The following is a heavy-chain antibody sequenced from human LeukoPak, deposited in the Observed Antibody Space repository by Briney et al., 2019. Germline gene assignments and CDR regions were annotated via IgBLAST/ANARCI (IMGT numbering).Heavy chain of an antibody. CDR1: GFTFSDYY. CDR2: ISSSDNTI. J-gene: IGHJ5*02. Sequence: GGSLRLSCAASGFTFSDYYMSWIRQAPGKGLEWVSYISSSDNTIYYADSVKGRFTISRDNAKNSLYLQMNSLRSEDTAVYYCARDPIAAADPWGQGTLVTVSS. CDR3: ARDPIAAADP. V-gene: IGHV3-11*01. D-gene: IGHD6-13*01.